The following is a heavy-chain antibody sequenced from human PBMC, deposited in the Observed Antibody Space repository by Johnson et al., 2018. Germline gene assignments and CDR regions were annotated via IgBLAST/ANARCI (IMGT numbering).Heavy chain of an antibody. CDR3: AILNPAGYGVDV. CDR1: GGSISPYY. CDR2: IYYRGST. Sequence: QVQLVESGPGLVKPSETLSLTCTVSGGSISPYYWSWIRQPPGTGLEWIGLIYYRGSTNYNPSLKSRFTISVDTSKNQFSLKLSSVTAADTAVYYCAILNPAGYGVDVWGQGTTVTVSS. V-gene: IGHV4-59*03. J-gene: IGHJ6*02.